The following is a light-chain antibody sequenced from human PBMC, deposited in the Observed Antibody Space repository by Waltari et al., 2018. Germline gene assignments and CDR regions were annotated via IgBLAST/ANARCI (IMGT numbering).Light chain of an antibody. CDR1: SRDVRGHNY. CDR3: QSYDSSLSGYV. V-gene: IGLV2-11*01. Sequence: QSALTQPRSASGSPGQSVTISCTGHSRDVRGHNYVSWYQQHPGKAPKLLISDVSKRPSGVPDRFSGSKSGNTASLTISGLQAEDEADYYCQSYDSSLSGYVFGTGTKVTVL. CDR2: DVS. J-gene: IGLJ1*01.